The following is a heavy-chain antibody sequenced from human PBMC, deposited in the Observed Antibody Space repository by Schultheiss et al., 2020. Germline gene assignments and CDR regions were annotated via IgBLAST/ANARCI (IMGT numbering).Heavy chain of an antibody. D-gene: IGHD6-6*01. J-gene: IGHJ6*02. CDR3: ARDTREEYYGMDV. Sequence: ASVKVSCKASGYTFTSYGISWVRQAPGQGLEWMGWISAHNGNTNYAQKVQGRVTMTTDTSTSTAYMELRSLRSDDTAVYFCARDTREEYYGMDVWGQGTTVTVSS. CDR2: ISAHNGNT. V-gene: IGHV1-18*01. CDR1: GYTFTSYG.